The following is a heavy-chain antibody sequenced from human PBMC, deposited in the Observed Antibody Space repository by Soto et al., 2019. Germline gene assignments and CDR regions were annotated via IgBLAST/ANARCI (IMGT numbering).Heavy chain of an antibody. V-gene: IGHV3-48*01. D-gene: IGHD2-2*01. J-gene: IGHJ4*02. CDR2: ISSSSSTI. CDR3: ARDHLLRRYCSSTSCYLYFDY. CDR1: GFTFSSYS. Sequence: TGGSLRLSCAASGFTFSSYSMNWVRQAPGKGLEWVSYISSSSSTIYYADSVKGRFTISRDNAKNSLYLQMNSLRAEDTAVYYCARDHLLRRYCSSTSCYLYFDYWGQGTLVTVSS.